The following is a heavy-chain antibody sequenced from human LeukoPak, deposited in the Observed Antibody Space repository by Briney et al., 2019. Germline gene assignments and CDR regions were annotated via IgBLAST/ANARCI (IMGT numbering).Heavy chain of an antibody. J-gene: IGHJ4*02. CDR2: IYYSGNT. CDR1: GVSISSSNSY. CDR3: ARDILGYCSGGSCYP. D-gene: IGHD2-15*01. Sequence: SETLSLTCTVSGVSISSSNSYWGWIRQPPGKGLEWIGSIYYSGNTYYNASLKSQVSISIDTSKNQFSLKLTSVTAADTAVYYCARDILGYCSGGSCYPWGQGTLVTVSS. V-gene: IGHV4-39*02.